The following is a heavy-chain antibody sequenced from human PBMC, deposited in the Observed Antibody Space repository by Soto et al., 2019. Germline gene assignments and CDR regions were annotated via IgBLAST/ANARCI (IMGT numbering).Heavy chain of an antibody. V-gene: IGHV1-69*01. D-gene: IGHD3-16*01. CDR1: GGPFASSA. CDR3: ARLRRDWGDAFDL. J-gene: IGHJ3*01. CDR2: IIPVFDKA. Sequence: QVQLVQAGADVKKPGSSVKVSCKTSGGPFASSAISWVRQAPAQGLEWMGEIIPVFDKANYAQNFQGRLTITADEPTGTVFMQLSSLRSEETAVYFCARLRRDWGDAFDLWGLGTFVTVSS.